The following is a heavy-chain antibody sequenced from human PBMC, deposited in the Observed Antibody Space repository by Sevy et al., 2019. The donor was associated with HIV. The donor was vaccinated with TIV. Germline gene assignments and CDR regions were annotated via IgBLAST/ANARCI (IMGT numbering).Heavy chain of an antibody. D-gene: IGHD3-22*01. Sequence: GGSLRLSCEASGFTFKNYEMNWVRQAPGKGLEWISYISSSETTIDNADSVKGRFTVSGDITKNSLYLQMNSLRAEDTAIYYCARVDAYYDKGLDPWGQGTLVTVSS. CDR1: GFTFKNYE. V-gene: IGHV3-48*03. CDR3: ARVDAYYDKGLDP. J-gene: IGHJ5*02. CDR2: ISSSETTI.